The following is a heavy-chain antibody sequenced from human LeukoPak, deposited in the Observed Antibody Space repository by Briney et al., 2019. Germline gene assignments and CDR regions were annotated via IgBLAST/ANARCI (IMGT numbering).Heavy chain of an antibody. D-gene: IGHD1-7*01. Sequence: GDLILYFPAPWFTFNSYAMHWVRPAPGKGPEWDSAIKTNGGNQHYPNSVKGRFTIPRNNSKNGLYLQMGSLRADNMAVYDCAREGYLTNNRNYVHYWGQETLVTVSS. V-gene: IGHV3-64*01. CDR3: AREGYLTNNRNYVHY. CDR1: WFTFNSYA. CDR2: IKTNGGNQ. J-gene: IGHJ4*02.